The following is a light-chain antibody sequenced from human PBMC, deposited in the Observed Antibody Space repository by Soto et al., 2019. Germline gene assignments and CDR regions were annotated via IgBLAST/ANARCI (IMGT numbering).Light chain of an antibody. CDR3: AAWDDSLSGLYV. CDR2: RND. V-gene: IGLV1-47*01. J-gene: IGLJ1*01. CDR1: SSNIGRNY. Sequence: QSVLTQPPSASGTPGQRVTISCSGSSSNIGRNYVYWYQQLPGTAPKLLIYRNDRRPSGVPDRLSGSKSGTSASLAISGLRSEDEADYYCAAWDDSLSGLYVFGTGTKVTVL.